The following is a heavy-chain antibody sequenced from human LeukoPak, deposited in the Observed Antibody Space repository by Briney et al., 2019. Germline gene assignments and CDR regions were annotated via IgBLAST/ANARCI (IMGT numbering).Heavy chain of an antibody. D-gene: IGHD3-10*01. V-gene: IGHV4-39*01. CDR2: IYYSGGA. J-gene: IGHJ4*02. Sequence: SETLSLTCTVSNDSISTTTYYWGWIRQSPGQGLEWIGTIYYSGGAYYNPSLKSRVTISVDTSKNQFSLKLSSVTATDTALYYCARHGYYYASGPLFDYWGRGTLVTVSS. CDR1: NDSISTTTYY. CDR3: ARHGYYYASGPLFDY.